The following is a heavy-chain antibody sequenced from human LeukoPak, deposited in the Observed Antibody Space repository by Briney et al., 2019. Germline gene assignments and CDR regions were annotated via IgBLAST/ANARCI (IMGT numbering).Heavy chain of an antibody. J-gene: IGHJ4*02. CDR1: GGSISSGSYY. D-gene: IGHD2-15*01. CDR3: ARGSWNCSGGSCYDY. Sequence: SETLSLTCTVSGGSISSGSYYWSWIRQPAGKGLEWIGRIYTSGSTNYNPSLKSRVTISVDTSKNQFSLKLSSVTAADTAVYYCARGSWNCSGGSCYDYWGQGTLVTVSS. CDR2: IYTSGST. V-gene: IGHV4-61*02.